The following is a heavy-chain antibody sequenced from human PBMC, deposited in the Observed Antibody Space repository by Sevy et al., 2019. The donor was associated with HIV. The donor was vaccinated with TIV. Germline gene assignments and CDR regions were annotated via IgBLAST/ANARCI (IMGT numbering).Heavy chain of an antibody. CDR3: ASHYYDTTGYYYPLDY. D-gene: IGHD3-22*01. V-gene: IGHV3-30*02. CDR1: VFTFSSYG. J-gene: IGHJ4*02. Sequence: GGSLRLSCAASVFTFSSYGMHWVRQAPGKGLEWVAFIRYDGSNKYYADSVKGRFTVSRDNSKNTLYLQMYSLRAEDTAVYYCASHYYDTTGYYYPLDYWGQGTLVTVSS. CDR2: IRYDGSNK.